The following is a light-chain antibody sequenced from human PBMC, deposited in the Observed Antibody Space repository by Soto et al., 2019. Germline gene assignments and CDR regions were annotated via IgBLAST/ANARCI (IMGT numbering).Light chain of an antibody. J-gene: IGLJ2*01. V-gene: IGLV1-44*01. CDR1: SSNIGGNA. CDR3: AAWDDSLSGVV. CDR2: NTN. Sequence: QSALTQAPSASGTPGQRVTISCSGTSSNIGGNAVNWYLQLPGTAPRLLIYNTNQRPSGVPDRFSGSKSVTSASLAISGLQPDDEADYYCAAWDDSLSGVVFGGGTKLTVL.